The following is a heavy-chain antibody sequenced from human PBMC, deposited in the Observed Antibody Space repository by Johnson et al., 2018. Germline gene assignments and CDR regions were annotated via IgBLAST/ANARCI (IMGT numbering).Heavy chain of an antibody. CDR2: ISSSGGTI. CDR1: GFTFSDYY. V-gene: IGHV3-11*04. J-gene: IGHJ6*02. Sequence: QVQLVESGGGLVKPGGSLRLSCAASGFTFSDYYMSWIRQAPGKGLEWVSYISSSGGTIYYADSVKGRFTISRYNAKNSLYLQMNSLEEEETAVYYCASNSSSWYYYYGMDVWGQGTTVTVSS. D-gene: IGHD6-13*01. CDR3: ASNSSSWYYYYGMDV.